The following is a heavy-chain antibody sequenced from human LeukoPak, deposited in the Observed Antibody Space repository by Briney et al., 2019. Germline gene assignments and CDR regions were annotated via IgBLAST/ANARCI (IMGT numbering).Heavy chain of an antibody. CDR3: ARSSYGPGSYVYYGLDV. V-gene: IGHV4-59*01. Sequence: SETLSLTCTVSRGSISTYYWNWIRQPPGKGLEWIGYIYYTGTTDYNPSLKSRVTMSVDTSKNQFSLKLSSVTTADTAVYYCARSSYGPGSYVYYGLDVWGQGTTVTVSS. CDR1: RGSISTYY. J-gene: IGHJ6*02. D-gene: IGHD3-10*01. CDR2: IYYTGTT.